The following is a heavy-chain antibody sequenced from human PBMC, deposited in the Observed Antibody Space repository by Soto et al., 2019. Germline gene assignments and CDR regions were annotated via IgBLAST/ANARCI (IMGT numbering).Heavy chain of an antibody. D-gene: IGHD2-8*02. V-gene: IGHV4-39*02. Sequence: SETLSLTCTVSGGSVRSSTYYWGWIRQAPGKGLEWIASIYYSGRTHNNPALKSRVTMSVDTYTNQFSLKMNAVTAADTAVYSCARDKITGLFDYWGQGTLVTVSS. J-gene: IGHJ4*02. CDR1: GGSVRSSTYY. CDR3: ARDKITGLFDY. CDR2: IYYSGRT.